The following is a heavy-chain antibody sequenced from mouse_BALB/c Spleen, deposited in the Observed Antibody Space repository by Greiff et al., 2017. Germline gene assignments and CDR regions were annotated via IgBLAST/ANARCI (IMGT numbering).Heavy chain of an antibody. D-gene: IGHD2-14*01. V-gene: IGHV1-67*01. CDR2: ISTYYGNT. CDR3: ARSGDRSWLAY. CDR1: GYTFTDYA. J-gene: IGHJ3*01. Sequence: QVQLQQSGPELVRPGVSVKISCKGSGYTFTDYAMHWVKQSHAKSLEWIGVISTYYGNTNYNQKFKGKATMTVDKSSSTAYMELARLTSEDSAIYYCARSGDRSWLAYWGQGTLVTVSA.